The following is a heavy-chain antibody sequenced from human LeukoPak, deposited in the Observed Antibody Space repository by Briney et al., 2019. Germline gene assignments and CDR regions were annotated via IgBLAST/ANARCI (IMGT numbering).Heavy chain of an antibody. CDR3: ARVGPLTTKVTTGGVDY. CDR2: IYYSGST. J-gene: IGHJ4*02. CDR1: GGSISSSSYY. Sequence: SETLSLTCTVSGGSISSSSYYWGWIRQPPGKGLEWIVSIYYSGSTYYNPSLKSRVTISVDTSKNQFSLKLSSVTAADTAVYYCARVGPLTTKVTTGGVDYWGQGTLVTVSS. V-gene: IGHV4-39*07. D-gene: IGHD4-17*01.